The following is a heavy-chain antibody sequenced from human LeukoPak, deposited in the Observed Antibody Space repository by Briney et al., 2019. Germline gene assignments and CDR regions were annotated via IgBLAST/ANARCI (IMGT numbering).Heavy chain of an antibody. V-gene: IGHV3-7*03. D-gene: IGHD6-6*01. Sequence: GGSLRLSCAASGFTFSNYWMNWVRHAPGKGLERVANIKQSGSEQYYGDSVRGRFTISRDNAKNSLFLQMNSLRAEDTAVYYCARDGYGTSSLDYWGQGTLVTVSS. CDR3: ARDGYGTSSLDY. J-gene: IGHJ4*02. CDR2: IKQSGSEQ. CDR1: GFTFSNYW.